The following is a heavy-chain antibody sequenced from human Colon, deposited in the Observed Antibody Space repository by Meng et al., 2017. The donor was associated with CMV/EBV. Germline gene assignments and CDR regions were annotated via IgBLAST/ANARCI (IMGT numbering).Heavy chain of an antibody. D-gene: IGHD2-2*01. J-gene: IGHJ4*01. CDR2: SYYTGST. CDR1: GESFIGYY. Sequence: QVHLQHWGACLFKPSEPLPLPCAVYGESFIGYYWTWIRQPPGRGLEWIGESYYTGSTNYSPSLKSRVTISLDTSKNQFSLKLNSVTAADTAVYYCARATKSSCWEVLDYWGHGTLVTVSS. CDR3: ARATKSSCWEVLDY. V-gene: IGHV4-34*01.